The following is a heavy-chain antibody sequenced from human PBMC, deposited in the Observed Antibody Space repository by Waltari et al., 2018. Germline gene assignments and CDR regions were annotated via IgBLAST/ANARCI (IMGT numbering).Heavy chain of an antibody. D-gene: IGHD6-19*01. CDR3: ARAGGASSGWYYDY. Sequence: QVQLQPWGAGLLKPSATLSLPCAVYRGSFSGYYWSLFRHPPGKGLEWIGEINHSGSTNYNQSIKSRVTISVDTSKNQFSLKLSSVTAADTAVYYCARAGGASSGWYYDYWGQGTLVTVSS. CDR1: RGSFSGYY. V-gene: IGHV4-34*01. CDR2: INHSGST. J-gene: IGHJ4*02.